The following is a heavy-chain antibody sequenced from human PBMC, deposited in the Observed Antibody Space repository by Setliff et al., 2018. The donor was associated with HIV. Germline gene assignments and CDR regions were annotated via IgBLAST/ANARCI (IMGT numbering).Heavy chain of an antibody. V-gene: IGHV3-30*18. Sequence: LSLTCAVSGGSISSSNWWSWVRQAPGEGLEWVAVIWHDGSNEFHADSVKGRFTISRDNSKNTLYLQMNSLRADDTAVYYCAKGGSQLPARFYFYMDVWGKGTTVTVSS. CDR3: AKGGSQLPARFYFYMDV. CDR2: IWHDGSNE. J-gene: IGHJ6*03. D-gene: IGHD2-2*01. CDR1: GGSISSSNW.